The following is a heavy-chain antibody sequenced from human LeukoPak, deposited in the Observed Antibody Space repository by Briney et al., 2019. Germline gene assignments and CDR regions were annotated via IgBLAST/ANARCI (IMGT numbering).Heavy chain of an antibody. CDR1: GFTFNGYG. V-gene: IGHV3-48*01. D-gene: IGHD6-19*01. CDR2: ISSISSTI. CDR3: AKDLGVAVAVHDAFDI. Sequence: PGGSPRLSCAASGFTFNGYGMNWVRQAPGKGLEWVSYISSISSTIYYSDSVKGRFTISRDNAKNSLYLQMNSLRAEDTAVYYCAKDLGVAVAVHDAFDIWGQGTMVTVSS. J-gene: IGHJ3*02.